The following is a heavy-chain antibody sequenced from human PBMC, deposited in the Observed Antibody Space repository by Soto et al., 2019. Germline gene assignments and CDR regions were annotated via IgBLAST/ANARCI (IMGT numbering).Heavy chain of an antibody. CDR2: SIPIFGTA. CDR3: ARVRNLNPAGYYFDY. V-gene: IGHV1-69*01. J-gene: IGHJ4*02. Sequence: QVQLVQSGAEVKKPGSSVKVSCKASGGTFSSYAISWVRQAPGQGLEWMGGSIPIFGTANYAQKFQGRVTITADESASTAYMELSSLRSEDTAVYYCARVRNLNPAGYYFDYWGQGTLVTVSS. CDR1: GGTFSSYA. D-gene: IGHD3-10*01.